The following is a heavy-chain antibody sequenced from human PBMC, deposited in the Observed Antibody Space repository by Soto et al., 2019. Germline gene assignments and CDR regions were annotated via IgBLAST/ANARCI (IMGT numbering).Heavy chain of an antibody. CDR3: ARRFSGYDRLDYYGMDV. V-gene: IGHV5-51*01. Sequence: GESLKISCKGSGYSFTSYWIGWVRQMPGKGLEWMGIIYPGDSDTRYSPSFQGQVTISADKSISTAYLQWSSLKASDTAMYHCARRFSGYDRLDYYGMDVWGQGTTVTVSS. CDR1: GYSFTSYW. D-gene: IGHD5-12*01. J-gene: IGHJ6*02. CDR2: IYPGDSDT.